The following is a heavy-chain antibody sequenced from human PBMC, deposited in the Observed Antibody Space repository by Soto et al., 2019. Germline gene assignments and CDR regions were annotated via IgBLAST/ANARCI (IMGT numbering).Heavy chain of an antibody. CDR1: GGSISSSSYS. J-gene: IGHJ6*02. Sequence: SETLSVTCIVSGGSISSSSYSWAWIRQPPGKGLEWIGEIYHSGSTNYNPSLKSRVTISVDKSKNQFSLKLSYVTAADTAVYYCARTSTLNMVRGAPDYYYGMDVWGQGTTVTGSS. D-gene: IGHD3-10*01. CDR2: IYHSGST. CDR3: ARTSTLNMVRGAPDYYYGMDV. V-gene: IGHV4-39*07.